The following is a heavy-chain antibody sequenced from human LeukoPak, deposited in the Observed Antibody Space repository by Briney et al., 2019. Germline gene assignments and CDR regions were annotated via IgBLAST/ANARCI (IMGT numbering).Heavy chain of an antibody. CDR3: ARRNRDGYNYPDY. Sequence: PGRSLRLSCAASGFTFSSYWMTWVRQAPGKGLEWVANIKQDGSEKYYVDSVNGRFTISRDNAKNSVYLHMNSLRAEDTAVYYCARRNRDGYNYPDYWGQGTLVSVSS. J-gene: IGHJ4*02. D-gene: IGHD5-24*01. CDR1: GFTFSSYW. CDR2: IKQDGSEK. V-gene: IGHV3-7*01.